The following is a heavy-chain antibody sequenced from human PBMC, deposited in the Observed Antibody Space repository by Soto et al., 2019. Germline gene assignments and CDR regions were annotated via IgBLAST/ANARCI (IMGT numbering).Heavy chain of an antibody. CDR3: ARDNYGFKKAFDI. Sequence: QLQLQESVPGLVRPSQTLALTCSVSGGSIKSCGYYWGWIRQLPGKGLEWVAYVYSTGRTYYNPSLESMLSISLDTNKNQVSLSLRSVTVAAAAIYYCARDNYGFKKAFDIWGQGSMVTVSS. D-gene: IGHD3-16*01. CDR2: VYSTGRT. V-gene: IGHV4-31*01. J-gene: IGHJ3*02. CDR1: GGSIKSCGYY.